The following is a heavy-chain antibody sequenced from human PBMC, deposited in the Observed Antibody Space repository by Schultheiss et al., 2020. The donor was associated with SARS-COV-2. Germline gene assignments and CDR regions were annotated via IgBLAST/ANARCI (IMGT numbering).Heavy chain of an antibody. J-gene: IGHJ5*02. CDR2: INHRGST. CDR1: VESFSAYY. CDR3: ARHHDIAAAGTSMAWFDP. Sequence: SETLSLTCAVCVESFSAYYWGCIRQPPGKGLKWIGDINHRGSTNYNPSLKSRLTMSVDASKIQFSLRLSSVTAADTALYYCARHHDIAAAGTSMAWFDPWGQGTLVTVSS. D-gene: IGHD6-13*01. V-gene: IGHV4-34*01.